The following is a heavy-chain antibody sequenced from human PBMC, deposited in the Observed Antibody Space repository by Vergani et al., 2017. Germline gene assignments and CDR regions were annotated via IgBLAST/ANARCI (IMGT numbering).Heavy chain of an antibody. V-gene: IGHV5-51*01. CDR1: GYIFSKFW. D-gene: IGHD3-9*01. CDR3: ARLTGRNRHFDY. J-gene: IGHJ4*01. Sequence: EKQLVQSGSETKKPGASLKISCQAFGYIFSKFWIGWVRQRPGRGLEWMGIIYPGDSDTRYSPSFQGQVTISADKSISTAYLQWSSLKASDTAMYYCARLTGRNRHFDYWGQGTLVTVSS. CDR2: IYPGDSDT.